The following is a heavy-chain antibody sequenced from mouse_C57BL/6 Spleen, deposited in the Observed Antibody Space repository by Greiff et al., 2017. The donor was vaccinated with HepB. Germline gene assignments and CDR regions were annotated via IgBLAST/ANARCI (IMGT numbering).Heavy chain of an antibody. J-gene: IGHJ2*01. CDR3: TRDQGCYYGSSYDY. CDR1: GFTFSSYA. D-gene: IGHD1-1*01. CDR2: ISSGGDYI. Sequence: EVMLVESGEGLVKPGGSLKLSCAASGFTFSSYAMSWVRQTPEKRLEWVAYISSGGDYIYYADTVKGRFTISRDNARNTLYLQMSSLKSEDTAMYYCTRDQGCYYGSSYDYWGQGTTLTVSS. V-gene: IGHV5-9-1*02.